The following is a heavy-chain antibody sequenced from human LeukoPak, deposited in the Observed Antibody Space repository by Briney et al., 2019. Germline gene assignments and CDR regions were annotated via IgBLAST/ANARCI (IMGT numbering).Heavy chain of an antibody. J-gene: IGHJ4*02. D-gene: IGHD3-16*01. V-gene: IGHV3-30*02. CDR2: IEYDGSDK. Sequence: QPRGSLRLSCVASGFSFGDYGMHWVRQAPGKGLEWMAFIEYDGSDKFYADSVKGRITISRDNSKNTLYLQMHSLRAEDTAVYFCVRDLIDAWGASPPTDYWGQGTLVTVSS. CDR3: VRDLIDAWGASPPTDY. CDR1: GFSFGDYG.